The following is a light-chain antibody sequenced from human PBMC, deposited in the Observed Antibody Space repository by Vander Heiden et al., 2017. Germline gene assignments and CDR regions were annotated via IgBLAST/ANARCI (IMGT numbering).Light chain of an antibody. V-gene: IGLV1-44*01. J-gene: IGLJ1*01. CDR3: AAWDDSLNGYV. Sequence: QSVLTQPPSASGTPGQRVTISCSGSSSNMGSNTVNWYQQLPGTAPKLLIYSSNQRPSGVPDRFSGSKSGTSASLAISGLQSEDEADYYCAAWDDSLNGYVFGTGTKVTVL. CDR1: SSNMGSNT. CDR2: SSN.